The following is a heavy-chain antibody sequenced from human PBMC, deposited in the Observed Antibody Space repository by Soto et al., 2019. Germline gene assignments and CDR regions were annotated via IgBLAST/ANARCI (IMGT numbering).Heavy chain of an antibody. J-gene: IGHJ4*02. Sequence: EVQLVESGGGLVKPGGSLRLSCAASGFTFSSYSMNWVRQAPGKGLEWVSSISSSSSYIYYADSVKGRFTISRDNAKNSLYLQMNSLRAEDTAVYYCAGYDFWSGYSSFDYWGQGTLFTVSS. V-gene: IGHV3-21*01. CDR3: AGYDFWSGYSSFDY. D-gene: IGHD3-3*01. CDR1: GFTFSSYS. CDR2: ISSSSSYI.